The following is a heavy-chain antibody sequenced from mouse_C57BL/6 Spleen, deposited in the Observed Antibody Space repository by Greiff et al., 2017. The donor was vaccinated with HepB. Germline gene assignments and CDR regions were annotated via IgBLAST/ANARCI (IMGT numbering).Heavy chain of an antibody. CDR1: GYTFTDYY. Sequence: VQLQQSGPELVKPGASVKISCKASGYTFTDYYMNWVKQSHGKSLEWIGDINPNNGGTSYNQKFKGKATLTVDKSSSTAYMELRSLTSEDSAVYYCASSGQDYFDYWGQGTTLTVSS. CDR2: INPNNGGT. CDR3: ASSGQDYFDY. V-gene: IGHV1-26*01. D-gene: IGHD3-1*01. J-gene: IGHJ2*01.